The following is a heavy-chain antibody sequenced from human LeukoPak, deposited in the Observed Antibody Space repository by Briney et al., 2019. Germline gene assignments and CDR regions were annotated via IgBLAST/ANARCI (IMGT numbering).Heavy chain of an antibody. Sequence: GGSLRLSCAASGFTFSSYNMNWVRQAQGKGLEWVSSISSSSIYIYYADSVKGRLTISRDNAKNSLYLQMNSLRAEDTAVYYCARDARHYDILTDDAFDIWGQGTMVTVSS. CDR1: GFTFSSYN. D-gene: IGHD3-9*01. CDR3: ARDARHYDILTDDAFDI. J-gene: IGHJ3*02. V-gene: IGHV3-21*01. CDR2: ISSSSIYI.